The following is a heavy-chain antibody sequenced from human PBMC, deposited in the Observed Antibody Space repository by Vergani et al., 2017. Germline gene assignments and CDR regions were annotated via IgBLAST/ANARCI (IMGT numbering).Heavy chain of an antibody. J-gene: IGHJ6*03. CDR2: INHSGST. CDR3: ARGFGDFKYDYYYYYMDV. Sequence: QVQLQQWGAGLLKPSETLSLTCAVYGGSFSGYYWSWIRQPPGKGLEWNGEINHSGSTNYNPSLKSRVTISVDTSKNQFSLKLSSVTAADTAVYYCARGFGDFKYDYYYYYMDVWGKGTTVTVSS. D-gene: IGHD3-10*01. V-gene: IGHV4-34*01. CDR1: GGSFSGYY.